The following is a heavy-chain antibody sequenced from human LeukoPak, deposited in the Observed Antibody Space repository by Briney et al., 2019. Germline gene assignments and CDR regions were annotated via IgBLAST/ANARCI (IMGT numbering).Heavy chain of an antibody. CDR3: ATMGYGSRSYYNVGSY. Sequence: GASVKVSCKASGYTFTSYGISWVRQAPGQGLEWMGWISAYNGNTNYAQKLQGRVTMTTDTSTSTAYMELRSLRSDYTAVYYCATMGYGSRSYYNVGSYWGQGTLVTVSS. V-gene: IGHV1-18*01. CDR2: ISAYNGNT. J-gene: IGHJ4*02. D-gene: IGHD3-10*01. CDR1: GYTFTSYG.